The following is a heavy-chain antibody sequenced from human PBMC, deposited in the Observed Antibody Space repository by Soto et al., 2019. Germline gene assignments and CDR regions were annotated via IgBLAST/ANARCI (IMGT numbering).Heavy chain of an antibody. CDR1: GFTFSSYS. D-gene: IGHD2-15*01. J-gene: IGHJ5*02. CDR2: ISSSSSTI. V-gene: IGHV3-48*01. CDR3: ARDFGRILFGTDP. Sequence: GGSLRLSCAASGFTFSSYSMNWVRQAPGKGLEWVSYISSSSSTIYYADSVKGRFTISRDNAKNSLYLQMNSLRAEDTAVYYCARDFGRILFGTDPSGQGTLVTVSS.